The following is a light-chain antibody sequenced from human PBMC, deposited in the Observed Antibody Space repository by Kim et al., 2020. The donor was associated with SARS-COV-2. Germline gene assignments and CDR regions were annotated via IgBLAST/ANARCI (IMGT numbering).Light chain of an antibody. CDR3: QAWDSSTAVV. V-gene: IGLV3-1*01. CDR2: QDS. CDR1: KLGDKY. Sequence: SYELTQPPSVSVSPGQTASITCSGDKLGDKYACWYQQKPGQSPVLVIYQDSKRPSGIPERFSGSNSGNTATLTISGTQAMDEADYYCQAWDSSTAVVFGGGNKLNGL. J-gene: IGLJ2*01.